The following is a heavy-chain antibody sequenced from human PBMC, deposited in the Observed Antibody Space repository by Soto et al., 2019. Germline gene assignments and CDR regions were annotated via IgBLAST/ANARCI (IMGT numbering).Heavy chain of an antibody. CDR3: ARHCSSTSCYGYFDY. V-gene: IGHV1-69*05. CDR1: GGTFSSYA. CDR2: IIPIFGTT. Sequence: GASVKVSCKASGGTFSSYAISWVRQAPGRGLEWMGGIIPIFGTTNYAQKFQGRVTMTTDTSTSTAYMELRSLRSDDTAVYYCARHCSSTSCYGYFDYWGQGTLVTVSS. J-gene: IGHJ4*02. D-gene: IGHD2-2*01.